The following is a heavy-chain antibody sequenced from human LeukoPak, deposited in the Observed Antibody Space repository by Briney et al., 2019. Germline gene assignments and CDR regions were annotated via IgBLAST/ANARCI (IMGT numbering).Heavy chain of an antibody. D-gene: IGHD3-22*01. CDR3: AKAHYYDNTGYYLPYYFDY. V-gene: IGHV3-23*01. J-gene: IGHJ4*02. Sequence: GGSLRLSCATSEFIFSSYAMSWVRQAPGKGLEWVSAIGSSGTGTYFADSVKGRFTISRDNSQHTLYLQMNSLRAEDPAVYYCAKAHYYDNTGYYLPYYFDYWGQGTLVTVSS. CDR2: IGSSGTGT. CDR1: EFIFSSYA.